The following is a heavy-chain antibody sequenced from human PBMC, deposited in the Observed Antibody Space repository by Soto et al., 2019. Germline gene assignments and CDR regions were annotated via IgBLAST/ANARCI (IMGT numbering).Heavy chain of an antibody. CDR2: IYHSGST. V-gene: IGHV4-30-2*01. CDR1: GGSISSGGYS. Sequence: QLQLQESGSGLVKPSQTLSLTCAVSGGSISSGGYSWSWIRQPPGKGLEWIGYIYHSGSTYYNPSLKSRVTISVDRSKTQFSLKLSSVTAADTAVYYCARGRIAARPFAFDIWGQGTMVTVSS. J-gene: IGHJ3*02. CDR3: ARGRIAARPFAFDI. D-gene: IGHD6-6*01.